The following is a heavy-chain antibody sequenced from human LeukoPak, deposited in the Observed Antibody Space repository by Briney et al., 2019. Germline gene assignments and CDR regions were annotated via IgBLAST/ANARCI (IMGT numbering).Heavy chain of an antibody. CDR1: GFTFSDYY. CDR2: ISSSGSTI. CDR3: ARDRGSGWYKADY. Sequence: PGGSLRLSCAASGFTFSDYYMSWIRQAPGKGLEWVSYISSSGSTIYYADSVKGRFTISRDNAKNSLYPQMNSLRAEDTAVYYCARDRGSGWYKADYWGQGTLVTVSS. V-gene: IGHV3-11*04. J-gene: IGHJ4*02. D-gene: IGHD6-19*01.